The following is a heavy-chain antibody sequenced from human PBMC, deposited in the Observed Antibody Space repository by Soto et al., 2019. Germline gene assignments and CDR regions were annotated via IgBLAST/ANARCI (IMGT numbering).Heavy chain of an antibody. J-gene: IGHJ2*01. CDR1: GYSFTSYD. V-gene: IGHV1-8*01. CDR2: MNTNSGNT. Sequence: QVQLVQSGAEVKKPGASVKVSCKASGYSFTSYDINWVRQATGQGLEWMGWMNTNSGNTGYAQKFQGTVTMTRNTSISTAYIELTSLRSENTAVYYSARAKAGYFDRWGRGTLVTVSS. CDR3: ARAKAGYFDR.